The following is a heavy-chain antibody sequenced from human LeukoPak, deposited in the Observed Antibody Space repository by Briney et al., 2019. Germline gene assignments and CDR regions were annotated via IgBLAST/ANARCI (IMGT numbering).Heavy chain of an antibody. D-gene: IGHD1-1*01. CDR2: MYCSGTT. J-gene: IGHJ4*02. Sequence: SETLSLTCIVSGGSISTNSFSWGWIRQAPGKGLEWIGSMYCSGTTYYNLSLRSRVTISVDTSKNQFSLELSSVTAADTAVYYCARGTLYDYWGQGTLVTVSS. CDR1: GGSISTNSFS. CDR3: ARGTLYDY. V-gene: IGHV4-39*01.